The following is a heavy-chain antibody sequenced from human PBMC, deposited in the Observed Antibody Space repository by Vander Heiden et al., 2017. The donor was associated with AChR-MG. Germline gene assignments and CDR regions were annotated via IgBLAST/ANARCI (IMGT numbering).Heavy chain of an antibody. D-gene: IGHD6-19*01. CDR2: IYYGGST. V-gene: IGHV4-59*08. CDR3: ARGAWLAYYFDY. J-gene: IGHJ4*02. CDR1: GGSISSYY. Sequence: QVQLQESGPGLVKPSETLSLTCTVSGGSISSYYWRWIRQPPGKGLEGIGNIYYGGSTNYNPSLKSRVTISVDTSKNQFSLKLSSVTAADTAVYYCARGAWLAYYFDYWGQGTLVTVSS.